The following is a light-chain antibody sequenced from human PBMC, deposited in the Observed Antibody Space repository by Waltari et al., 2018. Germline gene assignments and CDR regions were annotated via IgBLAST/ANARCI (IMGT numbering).Light chain of an antibody. Sequence: EIVMTQSPATLSLSPGERAALSCRASQSAWTNVAWYQHKPGQPPRLLIFAASTRATGVPARFSASGSGTEFTLTIRNLQSEDFATYYCQQYNEWPPWTFGQGTKVEIK. CDR2: AAS. CDR3: QQYNEWPPWT. V-gene: IGKV3-15*01. J-gene: IGKJ1*01. CDR1: QSAWTN.